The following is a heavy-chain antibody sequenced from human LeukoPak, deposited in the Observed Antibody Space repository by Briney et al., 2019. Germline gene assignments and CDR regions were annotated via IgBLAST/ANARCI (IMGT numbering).Heavy chain of an antibody. Sequence: ASVTVSCKASGYTFTTYDINWVRQAPGQGLEWMGWVNPNSGSTGYAQSLQGRVTMTTNTSISTAYMELSSLRSEDTAVYYCASYSGYGKWGQGTLVTVSS. D-gene: IGHD5-12*01. CDR3: ASYSGYGK. V-gene: IGHV1-8*01. CDR2: VNPNSGST. J-gene: IGHJ1*01. CDR1: GYTFTTYD.